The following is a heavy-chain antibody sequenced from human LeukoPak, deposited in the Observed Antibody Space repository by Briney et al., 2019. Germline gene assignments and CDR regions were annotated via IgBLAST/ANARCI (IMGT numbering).Heavy chain of an antibody. CDR1: GFSFMKAW. D-gene: IGHD5-12*01. CDR2: IKSNADGGTP. J-gene: IGHJ4*02. V-gene: IGHV3-15*01. CDR3: TTFYHKYSPY. Sequence: GGSLRLSCAASGFSFMKAWMIWVRQAPGKGLEWVGRIKSNADGGTPDYAAPARGRFTISRDDSKNTLYLQMNSLKTEDTAVYYCTTFYHKYSPYWGQGTLVTVSS.